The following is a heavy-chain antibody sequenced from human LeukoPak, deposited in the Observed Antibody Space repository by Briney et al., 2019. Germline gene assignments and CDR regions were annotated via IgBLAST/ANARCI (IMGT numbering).Heavy chain of an antibody. J-gene: IGHJ4*02. CDR2: INSDGSST. CDR3: ARDSDTGKFDY. Sequence: PGGSLRLSCAASGFTFSTYWKHWVRHPPAKGLVWVSRINSDGSSTRYADSVKGRCTISRDNAKNTLYLQMNSLRAEDTAVYYGARDSDTGKFDYWGQGTLVTVSS. V-gene: IGHV3-74*01. D-gene: IGHD1-26*01. CDR1: GFTFSTYW.